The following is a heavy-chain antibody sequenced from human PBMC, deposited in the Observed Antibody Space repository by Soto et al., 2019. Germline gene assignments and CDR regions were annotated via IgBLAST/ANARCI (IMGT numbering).Heavy chain of an antibody. CDR1: GGSISTVGHY. Sequence: TLSLTCSVSGGSISTVGHYWTWIRQPPGKGLEWIGPIYHTGSTYYSNPLRSRLTMSVDTSKSQFSLRLSSVTAADTAVYYCARATGTLRSRNCDYWGQGSLVTVSS. D-gene: IGHD1-1*01. J-gene: IGHJ4*02. CDR2: IYHTGST. V-gene: IGHV4-31*03. CDR3: ARATGTLRSRNCDY.